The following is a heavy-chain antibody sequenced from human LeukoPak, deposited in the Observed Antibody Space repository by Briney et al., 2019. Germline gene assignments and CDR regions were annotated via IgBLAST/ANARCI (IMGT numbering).Heavy chain of an antibody. CDR3: ARFRNILTGFDP. J-gene: IGHJ5*02. V-gene: IGHV1-46*01. D-gene: IGHD3-9*01. CDR1: GYTFTSYY. Sequence: GASVKVSCKASGYTFTSYYMHWVRQAPGQGLEWMGIINPSGGSTSYAQKFQGRVTMTRDTSTSTVYMELSSLRSEDTAVHYCARFRNILTGFDPWGQGTLVTVSS. CDR2: INPSGGST.